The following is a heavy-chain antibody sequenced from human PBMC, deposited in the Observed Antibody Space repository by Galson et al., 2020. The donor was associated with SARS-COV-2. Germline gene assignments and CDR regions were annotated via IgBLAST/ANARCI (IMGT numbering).Heavy chain of an antibody. CDR3: AKDKSSAAAGAAYYFDY. V-gene: IGHV3-9*01. CDR2: ISWNRGSI. Sequence: SLKISCAASGFTFDDYAMHWVRQAPGKGLEWVSGISWNRGSIGYADSVKGRFTISRDNAKNSLYLQMNSLRAEDTALYYCAKDKSSAAAGAAYYFDYWGQGTLVTVSS. D-gene: IGHD6-13*01. CDR1: GFTFDDYA. J-gene: IGHJ4*02.